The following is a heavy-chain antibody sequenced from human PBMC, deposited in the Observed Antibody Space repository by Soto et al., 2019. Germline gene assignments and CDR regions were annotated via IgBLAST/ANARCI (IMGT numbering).Heavy chain of an antibody. D-gene: IGHD2-15*01. CDR1: GFTGGSHA. CDR3: APHVSCSGGSCQYDAFAI. V-gene: IGHV3-23*01. CDR2: VTADGGT. J-gene: IGHJ3*02. Sequence: GGSQRLSCAASGFTGGSHAMTWIRQAPGKGPEWVSTVTADGGTYYADSVKGRFAMSRDTSENTLYLQMNSLGAEDTAAYYCAPHVSCSGGSCQYDAFAIRGQGTMVTVSS.